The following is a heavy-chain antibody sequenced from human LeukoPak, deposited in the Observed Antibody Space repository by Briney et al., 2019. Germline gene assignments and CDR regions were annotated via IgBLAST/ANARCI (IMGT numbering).Heavy chain of an antibody. CDR1: GYTFTSYY. Sequence: ASVKVSCKASGYTFTSYYMHWVRQAPGQGLEWMGIINPSGGSTSYAQKFQGRVTMTRDTSTSTVYMELSSLRSEDTAVYYCAVNYYGSGTHVYYMDVWGTGTTVTVSS. J-gene: IGHJ6*03. D-gene: IGHD3-10*01. CDR2: INPSGGST. CDR3: AVNYYGSGTHVYYMDV. V-gene: IGHV1-46*01.